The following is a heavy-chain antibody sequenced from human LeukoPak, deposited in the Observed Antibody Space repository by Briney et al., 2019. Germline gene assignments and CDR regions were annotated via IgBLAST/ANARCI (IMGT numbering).Heavy chain of an antibody. CDR2: INWTGGST. CDR3: ARAVDSGGSAPNDC. J-gene: IGHJ4*02. CDR1: GFIFDDYG. Sequence: GGSLRLPCAASGFIFDDYGMSWVRQAPGKGLEWVSGINWTGGSTAYADSVKGRFTISRDNAKNSLYLQLNSLRVGDTALYYCARAVDSGGSAPNDCWGQGTLVTVSS. D-gene: IGHD1-26*01. V-gene: IGHV3-20*04.